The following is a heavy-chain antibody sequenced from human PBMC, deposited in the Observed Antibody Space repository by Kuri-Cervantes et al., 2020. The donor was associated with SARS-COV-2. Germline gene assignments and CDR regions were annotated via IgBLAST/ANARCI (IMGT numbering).Heavy chain of an antibody. Sequence: GSLRLSCAVYGGSFSSYYWSWIRQPPGKGLEWIGYIYYGGSTNYNPSLKSRVTISVDTSKNQFSLKLSSVTAADTAVYYCARVPAAIFTGYYYYGMDVWGQGTTVTVSS. V-gene: IGHV4-59*01. CDR3: ARVPAAIFTGYYYYGMDV. D-gene: IGHD2-2*01. CDR2: IYYGGST. J-gene: IGHJ6*02. CDR1: GGSFSSYY.